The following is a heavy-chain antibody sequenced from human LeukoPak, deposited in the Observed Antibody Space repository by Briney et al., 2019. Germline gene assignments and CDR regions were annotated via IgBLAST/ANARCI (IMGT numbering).Heavy chain of an antibody. Sequence: SVKVSCKASGGTFISYAISWVRQAPGQGLEWMGGIIPIFGTANYAQKFQGRVTMTRSASINTAYMELTNLRSEDTAVYYCARAPRSWGFDYWGQGTLVTVSS. D-gene: IGHD7-27*01. J-gene: IGHJ4*02. V-gene: IGHV1-69*05. CDR3: ARAPRSWGFDY. CDR1: GGTFISYA. CDR2: IIPIFGTA.